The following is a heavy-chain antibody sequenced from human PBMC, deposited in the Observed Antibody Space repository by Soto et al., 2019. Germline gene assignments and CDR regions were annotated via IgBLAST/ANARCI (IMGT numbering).Heavy chain of an antibody. J-gene: IGHJ4*02. CDR2: IYWDNDK. CDR3: AHGRGGFHHMVSWGY. V-gene: IGHV2-5*02. Sequence: QITLKESGPTLVKPTQTLTLTCTFSGFSLTSSGVGVGWIRQPPGKALEWLALIYWDNDKRYSPSLNTRLTSTKDTSKNQVVLTMTNMDSVDTATYYCAHGRGGFHHMVSWGYWGQGTLVTVSS. D-gene: IGHD3-10*01. CDR1: GFSLTSSGVG.